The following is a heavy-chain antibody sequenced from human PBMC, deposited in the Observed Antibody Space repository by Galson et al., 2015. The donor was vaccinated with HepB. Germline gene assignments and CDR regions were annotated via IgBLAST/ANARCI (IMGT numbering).Heavy chain of an antibody. CDR3: ARVRGGRWEHRPFDY. J-gene: IGHJ4*02. CDR2: IIPIFGTA. CDR1: GGTFSSYA. V-gene: IGHV1-69*13. D-gene: IGHD1-26*01. Sequence: SVKVSCKASGGTFSSYAISWVRQAPGQGLEWMGGIIPIFGTANYAQKFQGRVTITADESTSTAYMELSSLRSEDTAVYYCARVRGGRWEHRPFDYWGQGTLVTVAS.